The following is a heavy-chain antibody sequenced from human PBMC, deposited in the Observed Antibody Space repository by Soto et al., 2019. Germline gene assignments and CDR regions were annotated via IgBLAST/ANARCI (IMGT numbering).Heavy chain of an antibody. D-gene: IGHD5-18*01. CDR3: AKFRGYRYGDFDY. CDR1: GFTFSSYG. Sequence: GGALRLSCAASGFTFSSYGMHWVRQAPGKGLEWVAVIWYDGSNKYYADSVKGRFTISRDNSKNTLYLQMNSLRAEDTAVYYCAKFRGYRYGDFDYWGQGTLVTVSS. CDR2: IWYDGSNK. J-gene: IGHJ4*02. V-gene: IGHV3-33*06.